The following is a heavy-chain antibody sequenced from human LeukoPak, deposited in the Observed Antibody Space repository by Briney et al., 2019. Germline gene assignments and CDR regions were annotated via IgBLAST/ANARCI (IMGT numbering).Heavy chain of an antibody. Sequence: SETLSLTCTVSGGSISSGGYYWSWIRQHPGKGLEWIGYIYYSGSTYYNPSLKSRVTISVDTSKNQFSLKLSSVTAADTAVYYCARDFWSGPWSVWGQGTLVTVSS. J-gene: IGHJ4*02. CDR1: GGSISSGGYY. CDR2: IYYSGST. CDR3: ARDFWSGPWSV. V-gene: IGHV4-31*03. D-gene: IGHD3-3*01.